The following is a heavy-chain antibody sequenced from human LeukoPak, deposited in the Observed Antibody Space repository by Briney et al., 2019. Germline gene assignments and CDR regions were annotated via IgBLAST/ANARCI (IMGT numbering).Heavy chain of an antibody. CDR3: ARARQYQLHPYWYFDL. CDR1: GGSISSGSYY. V-gene: IGHV4-61*02. D-gene: IGHD2-2*01. CDR2: IYTSGST. J-gene: IGHJ2*01. Sequence: SQTLSLTCTVSGGSISSGSYYWSWIRQPAGKGREWIGRIYTSGSTNYNPSLKSRVTISVDTSKNQFSLKLSSVTAADTAVYYCARARQYQLHPYWYFDLWGRGTLVTVSS.